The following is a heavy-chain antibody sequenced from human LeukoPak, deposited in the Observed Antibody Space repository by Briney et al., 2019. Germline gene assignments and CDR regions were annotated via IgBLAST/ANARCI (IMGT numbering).Heavy chain of an antibody. Sequence: GGSLRLPCAASGFTFSSYAMHWVRQAPGKGLEYVSAISSNGVSTYYANSVKGRFTISRDNSKNTLYLQMGSLRAEDMAVYYCARSASPFSAAIDYWGQGTLVTVSS. CDR1: GFTFSSYA. J-gene: IGHJ4*02. CDR3: ARSASPFSAAIDY. CDR2: ISSNGVST. D-gene: IGHD2-2*01. V-gene: IGHV3-64*01.